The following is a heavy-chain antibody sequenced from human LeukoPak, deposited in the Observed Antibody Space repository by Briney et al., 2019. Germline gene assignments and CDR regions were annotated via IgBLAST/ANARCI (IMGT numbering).Heavy chain of an antibody. CDR1: GFTFSSYW. Sequence: GGSLRLSCAASGFTFSSYWMTCVRQAPGKGLEWVANIKEDGSEIYYLDSVKGRFTISRDNTKNSLYLQMNSLRAEDTAVYYCAIGVYHYDYWGQGTLVTVSS. CDR2: IKEDGSEI. J-gene: IGHJ4*02. V-gene: IGHV3-7*01. D-gene: IGHD3-3*01. CDR3: AIGVYHYDY.